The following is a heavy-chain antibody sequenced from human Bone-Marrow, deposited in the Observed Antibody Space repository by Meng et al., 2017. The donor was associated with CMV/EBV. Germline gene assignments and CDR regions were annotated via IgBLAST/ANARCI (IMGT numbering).Heavy chain of an antibody. V-gene: IGHV6-1*01. CDR1: GDSVSSNSAA. Sequence: SQTLSLTCAISGDSVSSNSAAWNWIRQSPSRGLEWLGRTFHRSKWYNDYAVSVKSRITINPDTSRNQFSLQLHCLTPEDTAVYYCTRDVMDDFSSGYYSHYGMDVWGQGTTVTVSS. CDR3: TRDVMDDFSSGYYSHYGMDV. J-gene: IGHJ6*02. CDR2: TFHRSKWYN. D-gene: IGHD3-3*01.